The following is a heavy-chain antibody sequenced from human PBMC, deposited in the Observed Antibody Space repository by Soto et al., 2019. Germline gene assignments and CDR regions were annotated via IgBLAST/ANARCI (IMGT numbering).Heavy chain of an antibody. V-gene: IGHV1-18*01. D-gene: IGHD4-17*01. Sequence: QVQLVQSGGEVKKPGASVKVSCKASGYIFNSFGISWVRQAPGQGLEWMGWISAYTGNTKYAQNFQGRVTMTTDTCTSTAYTELRSLRSDDTAVYYCARRWTTGEIDYWGQGTLVTVSS. CDR3: ARRWTTGEIDY. J-gene: IGHJ4*02. CDR1: GYIFNSFG. CDR2: ISAYTGNT.